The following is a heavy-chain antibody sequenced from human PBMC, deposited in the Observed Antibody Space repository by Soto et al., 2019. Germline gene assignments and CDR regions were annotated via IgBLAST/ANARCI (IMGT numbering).Heavy chain of an antibody. CDR2: IWYDGSNK. J-gene: IGHJ4*02. D-gene: IGHD1-26*01. CDR3: ARAVGPFDY. CDR1: GFIFSTYG. V-gene: IGHV3-33*01. Sequence: QVQLVESGGGVVQPGRSLRLSCAASGFIFSTYGMHWVRQAPGLGLEWVAVIWYDGSNKYYADSVKGRFTISRDNSENTLYLQMNSLRADDTAVYYCARAVGPFDYWGQGTLVTVSS.